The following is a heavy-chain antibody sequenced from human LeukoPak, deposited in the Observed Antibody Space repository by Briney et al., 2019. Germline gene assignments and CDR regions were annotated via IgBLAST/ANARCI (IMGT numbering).Heavy chain of an antibody. D-gene: IGHD6-13*01. CDR2: IYYSGNT. Sequence: SETLSLTCTVSGGSITDYYWSWLRQPPGKGLEWIGYIYYSGNTNYNPSLKSRVTISVDTSKTQFSLRLSSVTAADTAVYYCARRGAAGLFDYWGQGTLVTVSS. CDR3: ARRGAAGLFDY. J-gene: IGHJ4*02. CDR1: GGSITDYY. V-gene: IGHV4-59*01.